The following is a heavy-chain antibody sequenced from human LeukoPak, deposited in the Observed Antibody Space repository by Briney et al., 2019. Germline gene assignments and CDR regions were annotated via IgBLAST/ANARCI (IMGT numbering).Heavy chain of an antibody. J-gene: IGHJ4*02. V-gene: IGHV1-2*02. CDR3: ARDLGKRYYFDY. Sequence: ASVKVSCKASGYTFTAYYMHWVRQAPGQGLEWMGWIDPKSGGTKYAQKCQGRVTMTRDTSNSTAYMELSRLGSDDTAVYYFARDLGKRYYFDYWGQGTLVTVSS. CDR1: GYTFTAYY. CDR2: IDPKSGGT.